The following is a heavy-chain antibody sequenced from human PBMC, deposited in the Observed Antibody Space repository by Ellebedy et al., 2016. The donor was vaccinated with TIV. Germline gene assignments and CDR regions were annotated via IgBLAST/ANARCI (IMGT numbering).Heavy chain of an antibody. J-gene: IGHJ4*02. CDR2: IGTAGDT. Sequence: GESLKISCAASGFTFSGYAMPWVRLAPGKGLKWVSDIGTAGDTYYPGSVKGRFTISRENAKNALYLQMNSLRAEDTAVYYCASGYSGYDSGEDYFDYWGQGTLVTASS. V-gene: IGHV3-13*01. CDR1: GFTFSGYA. CDR3: ASGYSGYDSGEDYFDY. D-gene: IGHD5-12*01.